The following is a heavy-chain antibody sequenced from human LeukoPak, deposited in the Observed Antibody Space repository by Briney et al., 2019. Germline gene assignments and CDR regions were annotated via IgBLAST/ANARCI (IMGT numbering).Heavy chain of an antibody. CDR2: IYSGGST. D-gene: IGHD5-12*01. Sequence: PGGSLRLSCAASGFTFDDFGMSWVRQVPGKGLEWVSLIYSGGSTYYAESVKGRLSISRDNYKNTLYHQTNSLRSDETAVYYCARGRSGYHNTGGQGTLVSVSS. V-gene: IGHV3-66*01. CDR3: ARGRSGYHNT. CDR1: GFTFDDFG. J-gene: IGHJ4*02.